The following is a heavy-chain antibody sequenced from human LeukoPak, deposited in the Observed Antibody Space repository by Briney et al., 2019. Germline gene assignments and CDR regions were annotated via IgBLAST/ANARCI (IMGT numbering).Heavy chain of an antibody. D-gene: IGHD2-15*01. CDR2: ISYDGSNK. V-gene: IGHV3-30*04. Sequence: GRSLRLSCAASGFTFSSYAMHWVRQAPGKGLEWVAVISYDGSNKYYADSAKGRFTISRDNSKNTLYLQMNSLRAEDTAVYYCAKDPIGYVDWFDPWGQGTLVTVSS. J-gene: IGHJ5*02. CDR1: GFTFSSYA. CDR3: AKDPIGYVDWFDP.